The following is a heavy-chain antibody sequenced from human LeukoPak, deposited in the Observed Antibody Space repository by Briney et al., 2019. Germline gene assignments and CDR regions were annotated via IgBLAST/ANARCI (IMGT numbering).Heavy chain of an antibody. CDR1: GGSFTSYF. CDR2: INQSGAT. J-gene: IGHJ3*01. V-gene: IGHV4-34*01. CDR3: ARSRLVGTTVIVVARGAFEL. Sequence: SETLSLTCAVYGGSFTSYFWSWIRQPPGKGLEWIGEINQSGATNYNPSLKSRVTISRDTPKNQFSLRLSSVTAADTAVYYCARSRLVGTTVIVVARGAFELWGQGNVVTVSS. D-gene: IGHD3-22*01.